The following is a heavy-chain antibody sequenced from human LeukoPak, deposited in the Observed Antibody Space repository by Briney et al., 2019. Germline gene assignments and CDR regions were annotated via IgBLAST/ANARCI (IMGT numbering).Heavy chain of an antibody. D-gene: IGHD6-19*01. CDR2: INHSGST. J-gene: IGHJ4*02. CDR1: GGSFSGYY. Sequence: PSETLSLTCAVYGGSFSGYYWSWIRQPPGKGLEWIGEINHSGSTNYNPSLKSRVTISVDTSKNQFSLKLSSVTAADTAVYYCARVAVAGMASNFDYWGQGTLVTVSS. CDR3: ARVAVAGMASNFDY. V-gene: IGHV4-34*01.